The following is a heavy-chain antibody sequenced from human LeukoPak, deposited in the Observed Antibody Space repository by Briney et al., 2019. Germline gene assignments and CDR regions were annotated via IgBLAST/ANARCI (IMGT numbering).Heavy chain of an antibody. CDR3: ARLRGGAY. J-gene: IGHJ4*02. CDR1: GFTFSTYW. D-gene: IGHD3-10*01. CDR2: IKQDGGET. V-gene: IGHV3-7*01. Sequence: GGSLRLSCAASGFTFSTYWMTWVRQAPGKGLEWVANIKQDGGETYYVVSVKGRFTISRDNAKNSLYLQMNSLRAEDTALYYCARLRGGAYWGQGTLVTVSS.